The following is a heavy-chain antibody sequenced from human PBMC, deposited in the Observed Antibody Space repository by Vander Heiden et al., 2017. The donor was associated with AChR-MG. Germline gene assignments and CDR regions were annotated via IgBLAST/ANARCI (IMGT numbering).Heavy chain of an antibody. CDR2: IAYSGSN. CDR1: GVSISSGGYY. J-gene: IGHJ2*01. Sequence: QVHLQEPAPGLVKPSQTLSLTCIFSGVSISSGGYYWSWMRQHPGKGLEWIGYIAYSGSNYYNPSLKSRVTISVDTSKNQFALKLSSVTAADTAVYYCARDFDLWGRGTLVTVSS. CDR3: ARDFDL. V-gene: IGHV4-31*03.